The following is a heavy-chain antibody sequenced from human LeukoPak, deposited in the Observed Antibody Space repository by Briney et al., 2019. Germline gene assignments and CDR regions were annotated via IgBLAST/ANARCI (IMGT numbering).Heavy chain of an antibody. D-gene: IGHD3-10*01. CDR2: ISGSGGST. V-gene: IGHV3-23*01. CDR3: ARDHYYGSGSYYNGVY. Sequence: GGSLRLSCAASGFTFSNYAMSWVRQAPGKGLEWVSAISGSGGSTYYADSVKGRFTISRDNAKNSLYLQMNSLRAEDTAVYYCARDHYYGSGSYYNGVYWGQGTLVTVSS. CDR1: GFTFSNYA. J-gene: IGHJ4*02.